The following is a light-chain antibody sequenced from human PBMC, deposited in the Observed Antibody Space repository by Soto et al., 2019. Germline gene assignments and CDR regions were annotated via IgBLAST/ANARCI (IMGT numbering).Light chain of an antibody. CDR1: QSVSSY. CDR2: DAS. J-gene: IGKJ2*01. Sequence: EIVLTQSPATLSLSPGERATLSCRASQSVSSYLAWYQQKPGQAPRLLIYDASNRATGIPARFSGSGSGTDFHLTIRSLEPEDFAVYYCRQRSHWPPYTFGQGTKLEIK. CDR3: RQRSHWPPYT. V-gene: IGKV3-11*01.